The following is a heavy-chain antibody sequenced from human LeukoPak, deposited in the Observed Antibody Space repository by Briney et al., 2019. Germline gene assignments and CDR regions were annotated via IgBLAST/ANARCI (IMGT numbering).Heavy chain of an antibody. CDR3: AKGGWLDN. CDR1: GFSFTSYA. D-gene: IGHD2-15*01. J-gene: IGHJ4*02. V-gene: IGHV3-23*01. CDR2: ISESDGTT. Sequence: GGSLRLSCAASGFSFTSYAMSWVRQAPGKGLEWLSRISESDGTTHYADSVQGRFTISRDNSENTLFLQMISLIVDDTAVYYCAKGGWLDNWGQGNLVTVSS.